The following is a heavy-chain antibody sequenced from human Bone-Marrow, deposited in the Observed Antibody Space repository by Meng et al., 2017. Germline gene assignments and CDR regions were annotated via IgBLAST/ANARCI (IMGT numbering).Heavy chain of an antibody. CDR3: ARELIAVAGTAFDI. CDR1: GGSISDSY. V-gene: IGHV4-59*12. CDR2: IYYSGST. D-gene: IGHD6-19*01. J-gene: IGHJ3*02. Sequence: SETLSLTCTVSGGSISDSYWNWIRQPPGKGLEWIGSIYYSGSTYYNPSLKSRVTISVDTSKNQFSLKLSSVTAADTAVYYCARELIAVAGTAFDIWGQGTMVTVSS.